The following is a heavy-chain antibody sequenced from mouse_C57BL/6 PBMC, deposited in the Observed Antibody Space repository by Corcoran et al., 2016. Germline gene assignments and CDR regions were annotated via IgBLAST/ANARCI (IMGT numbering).Heavy chain of an antibody. CDR2: INTYSGVP. D-gene: IGHD4-1*01. V-gene: IGHV9-3*01. CDR3: ARRAAGTEAY. Sequence: QIQLVQSGPELKKPGETVKISCKASGYTFTTYGMSWVKQAPGKGLKWMGWINTYSGVPTYADDFKRRFAFSLETSASTAYLQINNLKNEDTATYFCARRAAGTEAYWCQGTLVTVSA. J-gene: IGHJ3*01. CDR1: GYTFTTYG.